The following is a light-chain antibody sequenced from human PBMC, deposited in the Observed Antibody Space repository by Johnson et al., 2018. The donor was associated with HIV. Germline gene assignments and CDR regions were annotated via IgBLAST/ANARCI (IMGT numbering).Light chain of an antibody. Sequence: SVLTQPPSVSAAPGQKVTISCSASSSNIVNIYISWYQHLPGTAPKLLIYDNHKRPSGIPDRFYGSKSGPSATLGLTGTQTGDEADYYCGTWDSSLSAFYVFGTWTKVTVL. CDR2: DNH. J-gene: IGLJ1*01. CDR3: GTWDSSLSAFYV. V-gene: IGLV1-51*01. CDR1: SSNIVNIY.